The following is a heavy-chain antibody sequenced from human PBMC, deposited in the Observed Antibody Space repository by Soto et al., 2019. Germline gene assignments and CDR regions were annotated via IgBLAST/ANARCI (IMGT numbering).Heavy chain of an antibody. Sequence: GGSLRLSCAASGFTLSSYTMSCVRQAPGKGLEWVSGISDSGEITKYADSVKGRFTISRDNSKNTLFLQMISLRGEDAAVYYCAMHPFSFRCYVDYQDAMVFSGQGSTDPV. CDR2: ISDSGEIT. D-gene: IGHD4-17*01. V-gene: IGHV3-23*01. CDR1: GFTLSSYT. J-gene: IGHJ6*02. CDR3: AMHPFSFRCYVDYQDAMVF.